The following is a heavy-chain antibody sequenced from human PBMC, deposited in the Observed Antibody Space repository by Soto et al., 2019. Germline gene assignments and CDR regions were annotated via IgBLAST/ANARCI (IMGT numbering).Heavy chain of an antibody. V-gene: IGHV3-74*01. CDR1: GFTFSSYL. CDR2: INSDGSST. J-gene: IGHJ4*02. Sequence: GGSLRLSCAASGFTFSSYLMHWVRQAPGKGLVWVSRINSDGSSTSYADSVKGRFTISRDNAKNTLYLQMNSLRAEDTAVYYCARAGLRFLDSTRPFDYWGQGTLVTVSS. CDR3: ARAGLRFLDSTRPFDY. D-gene: IGHD3-3*01.